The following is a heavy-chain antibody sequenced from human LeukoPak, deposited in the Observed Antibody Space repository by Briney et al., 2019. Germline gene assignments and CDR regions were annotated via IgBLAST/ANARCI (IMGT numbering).Heavy chain of an antibody. V-gene: IGHV3-7*04. D-gene: IGHD2/OR15-2a*01. CDR1: GFTFSSYW. J-gene: IGHJ4*02. CDR3: AGGVVLIDY. CDR2: IKQGGSER. Sequence: GGSLRLSCAASGFTFSSYWMTWVRQAPGKGLEWVANIKQGGSERYYVDSVKGRFTISRDNAKNSLYLQMNSLGAEDTAVYYCAGGVVLIDYWGQGTLVTVSS.